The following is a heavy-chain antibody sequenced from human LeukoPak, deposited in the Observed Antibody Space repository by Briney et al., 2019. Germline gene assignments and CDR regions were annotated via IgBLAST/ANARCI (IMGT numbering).Heavy chain of an antibody. CDR3: AKGGYSSGWTGWFDP. CDR1: GFTFDDYA. J-gene: IGHJ5*02. V-gene: IGHV3-9*01. Sequence: PGGSLRLSCAASGFTFDDYAMHWVRQAPGKGLEWVSGISWNSGSIGYADSVKGRFTISRDNAKNSLYLQMNSLRAEDTALYYCAKGGYSSGWTGWFDPWGQGTPVNVSS. D-gene: IGHD6-19*01. CDR2: ISWNSGSI.